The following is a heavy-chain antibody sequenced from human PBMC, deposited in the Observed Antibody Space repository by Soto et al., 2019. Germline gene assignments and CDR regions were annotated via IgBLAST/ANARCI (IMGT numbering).Heavy chain of an antibody. V-gene: IGHV4-31*03. D-gene: IGHD3-10*01. J-gene: IGHJ4*02. CDR2: ISNSGRT. CDR1: GGSVRRGNYY. Sequence: QVQLQESGPGLVKPSQTLSLTCTVSGGSVRRGNYYWSWIRQFPGKGLEWIGYISNSGRTHYNPSLMSRITILVDTSKNQFFLELRSVTAAETALYYCARADYDTGSYYPDYWGQGTLVTVSS. CDR3: ARADYDTGSYYPDY.